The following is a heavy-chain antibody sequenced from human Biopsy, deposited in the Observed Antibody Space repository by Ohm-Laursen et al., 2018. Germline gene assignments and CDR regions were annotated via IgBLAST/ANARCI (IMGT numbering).Heavy chain of an antibody. CDR2: IYITGET. Sequence: SQTLSLTCSVSGGYISHYYWTWIRQPAGKGLEWIGRIYITGETDYNPSLKSRVTMSVDSSKKQFSLKLKSVTAADTAIYYCARAPPLIRGVVESWFDPWGQGILVTVSS. J-gene: IGHJ5*02. CDR1: GGYISHYY. D-gene: IGHD3-10*01. CDR3: ARAPPLIRGVVESWFDP. V-gene: IGHV4-4*07.